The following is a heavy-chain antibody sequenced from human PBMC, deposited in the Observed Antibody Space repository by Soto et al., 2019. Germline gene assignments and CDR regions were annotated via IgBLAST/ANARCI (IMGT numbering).Heavy chain of an antibody. Sequence: ASVKVSCKASGYTFTSYYMHWVRQAPGQGLEWMGIINPSGGSTSYAQKFQGRVTMTRDTSTSTVYMELSSLRSEDTAVYYCARDIRSSSSSGWTDAFDIWGQGTMVTVSS. CDR2: INPSGGST. J-gene: IGHJ3*02. CDR3: ARDIRSSSSSGWTDAFDI. CDR1: GYTFTSYY. D-gene: IGHD6-6*01. V-gene: IGHV1-46*01.